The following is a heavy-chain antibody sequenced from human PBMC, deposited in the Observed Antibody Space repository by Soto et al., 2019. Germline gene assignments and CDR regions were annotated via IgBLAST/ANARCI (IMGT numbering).Heavy chain of an antibody. CDR2: ISWDGGST. V-gene: IGHV3-43*01. D-gene: IGHD3-22*01. Sequence: EVQLVESGGVVVQPGGSLRLSCAASGFTFDDYTMHRVRQAPGKGLEWVSLISWDGGSTYYAESVKGRFTISRDNSKNSLYLQMNSLRTEDTALYYCAKDGFVDSSGFGFDPWGQGTLVTVSS. CDR3: AKDGFVDSSGFGFDP. CDR1: GFTFDDYT. J-gene: IGHJ5*02.